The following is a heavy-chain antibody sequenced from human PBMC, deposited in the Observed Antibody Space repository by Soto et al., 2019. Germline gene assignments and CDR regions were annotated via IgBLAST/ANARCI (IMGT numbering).Heavy chain of an antibody. CDR3: AKAHYDFWSGYPYYFDY. V-gene: IGHV3-23*01. D-gene: IGHD3-3*01. J-gene: IGHJ4*02. Sequence: LRLSCVAPGFTFSSYGMSWVRQAPGRGLEWVSAISAGGGSTYYADSVKGRFTISRDNSKNTLYLQMNSLRAEDTALYYCAKAHYDFWSGYPYYFDYWGQGTLVTVSS. CDR2: ISAGGGST. CDR1: GFTFSSYG.